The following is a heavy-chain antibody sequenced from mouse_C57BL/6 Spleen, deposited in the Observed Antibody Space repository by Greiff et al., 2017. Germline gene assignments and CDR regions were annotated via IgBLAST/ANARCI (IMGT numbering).Heavy chain of an antibody. J-gene: IGHJ4*01. CDR3: TREVLHSSMDY. Sequence: EVQRVESGEGLVKPGGSLKLSCAASGFTFSSYAMSWVRQTPEQRLEWVAYLSSCGDYIYYADTVKGRFTISRDNARNTLYLQLSSLKSEDTDMYYCTREVLHSSMDYWGQGTSVTVSA. V-gene: IGHV5-9-1*02. D-gene: IGHD1-1*01. CDR1: GFTFSSYA. CDR2: LSSCGDYI.